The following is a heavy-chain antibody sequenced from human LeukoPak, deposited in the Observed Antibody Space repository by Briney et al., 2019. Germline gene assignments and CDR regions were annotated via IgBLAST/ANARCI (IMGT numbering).Heavy chain of an antibody. Sequence: ASVKVSCKASGYTFTGYYMHWVRQAPGQGLEWMGWINPNSGGTDYAQKFQGRVTMTRDTSISTAYMELSRLRSDDTAVYYCAREVNGYSSSWYNWFDPWGQGTLVTVSS. D-gene: IGHD6-13*01. CDR1: GYTFTGYY. J-gene: IGHJ5*02. CDR2: INPNSGGT. CDR3: AREVNGYSSSWYNWFDP. V-gene: IGHV1-2*02.